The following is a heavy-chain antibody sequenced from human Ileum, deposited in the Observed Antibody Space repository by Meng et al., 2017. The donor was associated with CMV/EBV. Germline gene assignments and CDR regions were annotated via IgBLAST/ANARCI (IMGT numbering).Heavy chain of an antibody. Sequence: GGSLRLSCAASGFTFGDYAMTWVRQAPGKGREWVSSLNPSGDDTHYADSVKGRFTISRDNSRNTLSLQMDSLGADDTAVYYCATGQERHHHWGPGTLVTVSS. J-gene: IGHJ4*02. CDR2: LNPSGDDT. CDR1: GFTFGDYA. V-gene: IGHV3-23*01. CDR3: ATGQERHHH.